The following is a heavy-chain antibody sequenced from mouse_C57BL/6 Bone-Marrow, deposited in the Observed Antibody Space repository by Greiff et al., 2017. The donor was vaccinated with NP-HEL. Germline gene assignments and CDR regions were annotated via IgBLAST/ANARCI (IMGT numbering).Heavy chain of an antibody. CDR1: GFTFSSYT. J-gene: IGHJ4*01. Sequence: EVRLVESGGGLVKPGGSLKLSCAASGFTFSSYTMSWVRQTPEKRLEWVATISGGGGNTYYPDSVTGRFTISRDNAKNTLYLQMSSLRSEDTALYYCARTYYSNYYAMDYWGQGTSVTVSS. CDR3: ARTYYSNYYAMDY. CDR2: ISGGGGNT. V-gene: IGHV5-9*01. D-gene: IGHD2-5*01.